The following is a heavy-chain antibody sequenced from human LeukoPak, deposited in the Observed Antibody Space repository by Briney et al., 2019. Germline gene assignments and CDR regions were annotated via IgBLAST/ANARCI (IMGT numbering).Heavy chain of an antibody. CDR1: GGSISNYY. CDR3: ATVEGYCTSTSCYRAYFQH. CDR2: IYYSGST. Sequence: SETLSLTCTVSGGSISNYYWNWLRQPPGKGLEWIGYIYYSGSTNYNPSLKSRVTISVDTSKSQFSLKLSSVTAADTAVYYCATVEGYCTSTSCYRAYFQHWGQGTLVTVSS. J-gene: IGHJ1*01. V-gene: IGHV4-59*01. D-gene: IGHD2-2*02.